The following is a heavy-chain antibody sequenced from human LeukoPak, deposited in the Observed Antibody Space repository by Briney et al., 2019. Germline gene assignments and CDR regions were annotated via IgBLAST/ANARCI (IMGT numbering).Heavy chain of an antibody. CDR1: GFTFSSNY. CDR2: IYSGGST. J-gene: IGHJ4*02. D-gene: IGHD3-10*01. CDR3: GGSGTYYDRDDY. V-gene: IGHV3-53*01. Sequence: GGSLRLSCAASGFTFSSNYMTWVRQAPGNGLEYVSLIYSGGSTYYADSVKGRFTISRDISKNTLYLQMNSLRPEDTAVYYCGGSGTYYDRDDYWGQGTLVTVSS.